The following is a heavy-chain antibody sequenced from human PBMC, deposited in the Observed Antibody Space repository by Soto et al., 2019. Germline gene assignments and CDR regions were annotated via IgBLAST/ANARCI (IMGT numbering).Heavy chain of an antibody. J-gene: IGHJ4*02. Sequence: SETLSLTCAVSGGSISSAGYSWSWVRQPPGKGLEWIEFTYHSGSAYYNPSLKSRVTILVDRSKNQFSLKLSSVTAADTAVYYCARYNYTSDTSGYLTDWGQGTLGIVSS. CDR1: GGSISSAGYS. D-gene: IGHD3-22*01. V-gene: IGHV4-30-2*01. CDR2: TYHSGSA. CDR3: ARYNYTSDTSGYLTD.